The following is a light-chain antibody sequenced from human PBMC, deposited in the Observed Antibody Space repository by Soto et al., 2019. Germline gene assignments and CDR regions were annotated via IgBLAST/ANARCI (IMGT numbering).Light chain of an antibody. CDR2: EVS. J-gene: IGLJ3*02. CDR1: SSDIGTYNY. CDR3: STYTNSLTV. V-gene: IGLV2-14*01. Sequence: QSALTQPASVSGSPGQAITSSGTGTSSDIGTYNYVSWYQQHPGKAPKLMIYEVSNRPSGVSNRFSGSKSGNAASLTISGLQAEDEGDYYCSTYTNSLTVFGGGTQLTVL.